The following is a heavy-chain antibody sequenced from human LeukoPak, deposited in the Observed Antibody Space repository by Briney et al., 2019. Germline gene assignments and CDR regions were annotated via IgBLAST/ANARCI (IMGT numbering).Heavy chain of an antibody. CDR3: AKEMGQWTATDY. V-gene: IGHV3-30*02. J-gene: IGHJ4*02. CDR1: GFTFTTYS. CDR2: MPYDGSNA. Sequence: GGCLRLSCAASGFTFTTYSMEWVRQTPGKWLECVAFMPYDGSNAYYVDSVRGPFTIYSDNYQNALYLNMNSLRDADTDVYHCAKEMGQWTATDYWGQGTLVTVSS. D-gene: IGHD6-19*01.